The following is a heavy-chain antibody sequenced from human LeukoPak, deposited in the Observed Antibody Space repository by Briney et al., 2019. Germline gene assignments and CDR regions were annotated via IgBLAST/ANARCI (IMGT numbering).Heavy chain of an antibody. CDR2: INPSSGGT. CDR3: ARGQTFSLPFSHYFDS. CDR1: GYTFTGYY. D-gene: IGHD2/OR15-2a*01. V-gene: IGHV1-2*02. J-gene: IGHJ4*02. Sequence: ASVKVSCKASGYTFTGYYTHWVRQAPGQGLEWMGWINPSSGGTTYAQSFQGRVTMTRDTSISTAYMDLSRLTSDDTAVYYCARGQTFSLPFSHYFDSWGQGALVTVSS.